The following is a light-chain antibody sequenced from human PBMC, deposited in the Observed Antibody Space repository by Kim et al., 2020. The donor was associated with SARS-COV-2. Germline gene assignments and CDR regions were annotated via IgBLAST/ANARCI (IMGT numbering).Light chain of an antibody. CDR3: SSYAGSGSWV. CDR1: NSDVGGYNY. V-gene: IGLV2-8*01. J-gene: IGLJ3*02. Sequence: GQSVTISCTGTNSDVGGYNYVSWYQQHPGKAPKLMIYEVTRRPSGVPDRFSGSKSGSTASLTVSGLQAEDEADYYCSSYAGSGSWVFGGGTKVTVL. CDR2: EVT.